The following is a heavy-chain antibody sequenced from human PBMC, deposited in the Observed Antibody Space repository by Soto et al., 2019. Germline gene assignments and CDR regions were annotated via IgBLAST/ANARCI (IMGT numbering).Heavy chain of an antibody. CDR1: GGSISDYY. CDR3: AKDYHSTGWDAAFDY. J-gene: IGHJ4*02. V-gene: IGHV4-59*13. CDR2: XXXXXXX. Sequence: SETLSLTCTISGGSISDYYWSWVRQSPGKGLEWIGXXXXXXXXXXXXXLKTRVTISVDTSRNQFSLLLYSVTAADTAVYYCAKDYHSTGWDAAFDYWGQGTLVTVSS. D-gene: IGHD6-19*01.